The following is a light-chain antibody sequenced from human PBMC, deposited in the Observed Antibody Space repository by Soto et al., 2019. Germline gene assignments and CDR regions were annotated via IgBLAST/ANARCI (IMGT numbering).Light chain of an antibody. CDR1: SSDVGGYNY. J-gene: IGLJ3*02. CDR3: SSHAGINNVV. Sequence: QSVLTQPASVSGSPGQSITISCTGTSSDVGGYNYVSWYQQHPGKAPKLMIYEVTKRPSGVPDRFSGSKSGNTASLTVSGLQAEDEADYYCSSHAGINNVVFGGGTKVTVL. CDR2: EVT. V-gene: IGLV2-8*01.